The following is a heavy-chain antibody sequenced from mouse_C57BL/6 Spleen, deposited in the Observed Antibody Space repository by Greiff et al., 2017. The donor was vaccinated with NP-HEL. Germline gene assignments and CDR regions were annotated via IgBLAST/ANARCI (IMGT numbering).Heavy chain of an antibody. J-gene: IGHJ4*01. CDR3: TRAVYSNYDGGYAMDY. D-gene: IGHD2-5*01. CDR1: GFTFSSYA. V-gene: IGHV5-9-1*02. CDR2: ISTGGDYI. Sequence: EVQGVESGEGLVKPGGSLKLSCAASGFTFSSYAMSWVRQTPEQRLEWVAYISTGGDYIYYADTLKGRSTIPRDNARNTLYLKMSSLKSEDTAMYYCTRAVYSNYDGGYAMDYWGQGTSVTVSS.